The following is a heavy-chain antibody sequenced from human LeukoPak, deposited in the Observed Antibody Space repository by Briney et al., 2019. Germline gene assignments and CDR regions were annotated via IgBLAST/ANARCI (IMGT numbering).Heavy chain of an antibody. CDR2: INWNGGST. CDR3: ARNFGGGDSSGPYY. Sequence: GGSLRLSCAASGFTFNDYGMSWVRQAPGKGLEWVSGINWNGGSTGYADSVKGRFTISRDNAKNSLFLQMNSLRAEDTAFYYCARNFGGGDSSGPYYWGQGTLVTVSS. J-gene: IGHJ4*02. CDR1: GFTFNDYG. D-gene: IGHD3-22*01. V-gene: IGHV3-20*04.